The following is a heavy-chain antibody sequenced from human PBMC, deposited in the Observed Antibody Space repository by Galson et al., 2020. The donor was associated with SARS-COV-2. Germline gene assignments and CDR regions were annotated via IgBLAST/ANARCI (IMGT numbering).Heavy chain of an antibody. D-gene: IGHD3-22*01. Sequence: GGSLRLSCAASGFTFSSYAISWVRQAPGKGLEWVAAVDASGSYTYYPNSVKGRFTIPRDSFKNTVHLQMNRLRAEDTALYYCTRDSRWPKDAFDIWGLGTMVTVSS. V-gene: IGHV3-23*01. CDR3: TRDSRWPKDAFDI. J-gene: IGHJ3*02. CDR1: GFTFSSYA. CDR2: VDASGSYT.